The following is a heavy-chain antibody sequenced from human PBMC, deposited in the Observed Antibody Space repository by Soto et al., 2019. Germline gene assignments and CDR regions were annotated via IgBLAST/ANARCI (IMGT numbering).Heavy chain of an antibody. CDR1: GFTVGNNY. CDR3: AKDGRGSGSHYNSFGY. J-gene: IGHJ4*02. Sequence: EVQLVESGGGLIQPGGSLKLSCAASGFTVGNNYMSWVRQAPGKGLEWVSLIYRTGTTKYADSVEGRFTVSRDNAKNTLYLQMNSLRAEDTAVYYWAKDGRGSGSHYNSFGYWGQGTLVTVSS. CDR2: IYRTGTT. D-gene: IGHD3-10*01. V-gene: IGHV3-53*01.